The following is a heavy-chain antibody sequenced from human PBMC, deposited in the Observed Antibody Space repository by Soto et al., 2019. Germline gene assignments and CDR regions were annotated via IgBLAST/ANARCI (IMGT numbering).Heavy chain of an antibody. Sequence: XGSLRPSCAAAGFTFSSYDMDWIRLAPGRGPEWVSFVSSEGSRTWYTASVKGRFTISRDNAKNSLYLQMNNLGAEDTAVYYCVKEKSEMYSGYDAFDVWGQGTMATVSS. D-gene: IGHD5-12*01. J-gene: IGHJ3*01. CDR3: VKEKSEMYSGYDAFDV. CDR1: GFTFSSYD. V-gene: IGHV3-48*03. CDR2: VSSEGSRT.